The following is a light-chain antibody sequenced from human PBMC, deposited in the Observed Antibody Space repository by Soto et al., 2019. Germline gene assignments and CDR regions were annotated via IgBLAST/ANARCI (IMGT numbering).Light chain of an antibody. V-gene: IGKV1-6*01. CDR2: TIS. J-gene: IGKJ2*01. CDR1: QDVRND. CDR3: LQEDSYPYT. Sequence: AVQMTQSPSSLSASVGDRVTITCRASQDVRNDLGWYQQKPGQAPKLLIYTISTLQSGVPSRFSGSGSGTDFTLTISRLQPEDSATYYCLQEDSYPYTFGQGTNLEI.